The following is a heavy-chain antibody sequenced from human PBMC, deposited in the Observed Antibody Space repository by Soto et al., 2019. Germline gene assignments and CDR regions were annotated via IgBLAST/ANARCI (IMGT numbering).Heavy chain of an antibody. CDR2: IYYSGST. CDR3: ARVGYDFWSGYYTGIVGGDDY. D-gene: IGHD3-3*01. CDR1: GGSISSGDYY. Sequence: QVQLQESGPGLVKPSQTLSLTCTVSGGSISSGDYYWSWIRQPPGKGLEWIGYIYYSGSTYYNPSLKSRVTISVDTSKNQFSLKLSSVTAADTAVYYCARVGYDFWSGYYTGIVGGDDYWGQGTLVTVSS. J-gene: IGHJ4*02. V-gene: IGHV4-30-4*01.